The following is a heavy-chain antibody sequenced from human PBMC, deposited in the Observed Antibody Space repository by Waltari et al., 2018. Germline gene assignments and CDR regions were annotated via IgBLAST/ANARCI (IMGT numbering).Heavy chain of an antibody. J-gene: IGHJ4*02. D-gene: IGHD3-16*01. CDR1: GFTFSSYS. V-gene: IGHV3-21*01. CDR2: ISSSSRYI. CDR3: ARGGGLFDS. Sequence: EVQLVESGGGLVKPGGSLRLSCAASGFTFSSYSMNWVRQAPGKGLEWFSSISSSSRYIYYADSVKGLFTISRDNAKNSLYLQMNSLRAEDTAVYYCARGGGLFDSWGQGTLVTVSS.